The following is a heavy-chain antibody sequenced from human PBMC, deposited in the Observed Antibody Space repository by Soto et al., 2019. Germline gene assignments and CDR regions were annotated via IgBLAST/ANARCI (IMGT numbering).Heavy chain of an antibody. CDR2: ISSSSYYI. CDR3: ARHSRDGSGWSIDY. CDR1: GFTFSTYS. V-gene: IGHV3-21*01. Sequence: EVQLVESGGGLVKPGGSLRLSCAASGFTFSTYSMNWVRQAPGKGLEWVSSISSSSYYIYYSDSVRGRFSISRDYAKSSLSLQMNSLRAEDTAVYYCARHSRDGSGWSIDYWGQGTLVTVSS. D-gene: IGHD6-19*01. J-gene: IGHJ4*02.